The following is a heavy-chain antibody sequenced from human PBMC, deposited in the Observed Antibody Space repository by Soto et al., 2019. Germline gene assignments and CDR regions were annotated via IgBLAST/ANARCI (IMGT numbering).Heavy chain of an antibody. CDR2: IYHTGTT. Sequence: IMRLRWSFAGGSSRGGGGYWSRQRPFPGKRLECIGYIYHTGTTYYTPSLKSRLTLSVETSKNQFSLKLSSVTVADTAVYYCARDGRSTANWIGPRGQGTLVT. V-gene: IGHV4-31*02. CDR1: GGSSRGGGGY. D-gene: IGHD2-2*01. CDR3: ARDGRSTANWIGP. J-gene: IGHJ5*02.